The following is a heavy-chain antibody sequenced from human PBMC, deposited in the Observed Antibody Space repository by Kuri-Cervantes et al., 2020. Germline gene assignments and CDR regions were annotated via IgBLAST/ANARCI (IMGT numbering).Heavy chain of an antibody. J-gene: IGHJ4*02. D-gene: IGHD3-22*01. CDR3: VRVNYYESSGPWDYSFDV. V-gene: IGHV4-59*01. CDR2: IYYSGNT. Sequence: SETLSLTCTVSSGSISGYYWGWIRQPPGKGLEWIGYIYYSGNTNYNPSLKSRLTISQDTPRNQFSLSLSSVTAADTAVYYCVRVNYYESSGPWDYSFDVWGQGTLVTVSS. CDR1: SGSISGYY.